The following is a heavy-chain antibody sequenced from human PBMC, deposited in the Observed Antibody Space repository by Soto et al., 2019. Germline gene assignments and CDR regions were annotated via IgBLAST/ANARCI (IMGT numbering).Heavy chain of an antibody. J-gene: IGHJ5*01. D-gene: IGHD1-1*01. V-gene: IGHV4-4*02. CDR1: GGSVRAPDW. Sequence: QVHLQESGPGLVAPSGPLSLTCTLSGGSVRAPDWWNWVRQSPDKGLEWIAEVHISEHSNYNPSLRSRVSVSIDSAKNQFYLNVNSVTAADTAIYYCARVRQGCSANNCYFDPWGQGTQVIISS. CDR2: VHISEHS. CDR3: ARVRQGCSANNCYFDP.